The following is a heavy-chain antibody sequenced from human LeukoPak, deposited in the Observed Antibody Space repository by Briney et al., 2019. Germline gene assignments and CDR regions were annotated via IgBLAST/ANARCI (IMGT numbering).Heavy chain of an antibody. Sequence: SETLSLTCTVSGYSISSGYYWGWIRQPPGKGLEWIGSIYHSGSTYYNPSLKSRVSISLDTSKNQFSLNLSSVTAADTAVYYCARSGTVTTWNYWGQGTLVTVSS. V-gene: IGHV4-38-2*02. CDR3: ARSGTVTTWNY. D-gene: IGHD4-17*01. J-gene: IGHJ4*02. CDR1: GYSISSGYY. CDR2: IYHSGST.